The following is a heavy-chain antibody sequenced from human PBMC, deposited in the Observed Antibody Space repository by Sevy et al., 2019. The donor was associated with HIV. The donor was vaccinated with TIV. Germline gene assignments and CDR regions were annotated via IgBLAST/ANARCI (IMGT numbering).Heavy chain of an antibody. V-gene: IGHV4-59*01. CDR3: ARVDVALSHNWFDP. Sequence: SETLSLTCTVSGGSISSYYWSWIRQPPGKALEWIGYIHYSGSTNYKPSLKSRVTISVDTSKNQFSLKLSSVTAADTAVYYCARVDVALSHNWFDPWGRGTLVTVSS. D-gene: IGHD3-10*02. CDR2: IHYSGST. CDR1: GGSISSYY. J-gene: IGHJ5*02.